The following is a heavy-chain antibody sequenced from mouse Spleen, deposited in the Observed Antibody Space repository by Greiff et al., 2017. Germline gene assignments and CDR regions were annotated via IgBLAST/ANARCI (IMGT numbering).Heavy chain of an antibody. CDR3: ARRYHEGAMDY. V-gene: IGHV1-50*01. J-gene: IGHJ4*01. D-gene: IGHD5-1-1*01. CDR1: GYTFTSYW. Sequence: QVQLQQPGAELVKPGASVKLSCKASGYTFTSYWMQWVKQRPGQGLEWIGEIDPSDSYTNYNQKFKGKATLTVDTSSSTAYMQLSSLTSEDSAVYYCARRYHEGAMDYWGQGTSVTVSS. CDR2: IDPSDSYT.